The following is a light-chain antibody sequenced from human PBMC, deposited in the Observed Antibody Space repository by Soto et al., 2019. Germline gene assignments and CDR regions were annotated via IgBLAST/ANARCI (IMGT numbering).Light chain of an antibody. CDR1: QSLSSSY. V-gene: IGKV3-20*01. Sequence: ETVLTQFPGTLSLSPGERATLSCRPSQSLSSSYLVWYQQKPGQAPRLLIYAASRRATGIPDRFSGSGSATEYTLTISRLEPEDSAVYYCQQQGTFGQGTKLEIK. CDR3: QQQGT. CDR2: AAS. J-gene: IGKJ2*01.